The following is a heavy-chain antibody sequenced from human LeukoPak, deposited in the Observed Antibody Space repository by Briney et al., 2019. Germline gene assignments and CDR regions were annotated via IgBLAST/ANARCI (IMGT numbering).Heavy chain of an antibody. J-gene: IGHJ4*02. D-gene: IGHD2-8*02. CDR3: ATYRQVLLPFES. Sequence: PGRSLRLSCAASGFTFSSYSMHWVRQAPGKGLEWVANILYDGSHEFYADSVRGRFTISRDNSKSTLSLQMNSLRAEDTAIYYCATYRQVLLPFESWGQGTLVTVSS. CDR1: GFTFSSYS. CDR2: ILYDGSHE. V-gene: IGHV3-30*04.